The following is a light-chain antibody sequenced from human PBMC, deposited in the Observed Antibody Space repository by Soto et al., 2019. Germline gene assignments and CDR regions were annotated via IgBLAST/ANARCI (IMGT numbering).Light chain of an antibody. CDR1: SSDVGAYNY. CDR2: EVS. J-gene: IGLJ1*01. CDR3: SAFATSRAYV. Sequence: QSALTPPASLSGSPGQSNPISCTVTSSDVGAYNYVSWYQQRSGKAPKLLIHEVSNRPAGVSNRFSGSKSGNTASLTISGLQAEDEADYYCSAFATSRAYVFGIGTKVTVL. V-gene: IGLV2-14*01.